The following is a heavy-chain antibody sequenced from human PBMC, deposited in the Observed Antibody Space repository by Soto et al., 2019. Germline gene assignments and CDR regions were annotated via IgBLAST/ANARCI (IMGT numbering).Heavy chain of an antibody. J-gene: IGHJ6*02. Sequence: QVQLVQSGAEVKKPGSSVKVSCKASRGTFSSYAISWVRQAPGQGLEWMGGIIPIFGTANYAQKFQGRVTITADESTSTAYMELSSLRSEDTAVYYCARSSTSSSSRYYYYGMDVWGQGTTVTVSS. CDR2: IIPIFGTA. CDR1: RGTFSSYA. D-gene: IGHD2-2*01. V-gene: IGHV1-69*12. CDR3: ARSSTSSSSRYYYYGMDV.